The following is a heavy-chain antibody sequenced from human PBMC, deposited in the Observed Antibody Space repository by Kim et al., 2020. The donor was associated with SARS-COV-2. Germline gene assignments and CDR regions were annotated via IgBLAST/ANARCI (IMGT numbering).Heavy chain of an antibody. Sequence: SGPTLVKPTQTLTLTCTFSGFSLSTSGVGVGWIRQPPGKALEWLALIYWDDDKRYSPSLKSRLTITKDTSKNQVVLTMTNMDPVDTATYYCAHGFGGNFRQYYFDYWGQGTLVTVSS. CDR3: AHGFGGNFRQYYFDY. CDR2: IYWDDDK. D-gene: IGHD2-21*02. V-gene: IGHV2-5*02. J-gene: IGHJ4*02. CDR1: GFSLSTSGVG.